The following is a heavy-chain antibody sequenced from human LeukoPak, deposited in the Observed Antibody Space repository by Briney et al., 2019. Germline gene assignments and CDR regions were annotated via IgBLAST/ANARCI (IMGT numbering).Heavy chain of an antibody. CDR2: ISSSSSYI. CDR1: GFTFSSYS. V-gene: IGHV3-21*01. CDR3: ARDSVMGNWFDH. J-gene: IGHJ5*02. D-gene: IGHD2-21*01. Sequence: GGSLRLSCAASGFTFSSYSMNWVRQAPGKGLEWVSSISSSSSYIYYADSVKGRFTISRDNAKNSLYLQMNSLRAEDTAVYYCARDSVMGNWFDHWGQGTLVTVSS.